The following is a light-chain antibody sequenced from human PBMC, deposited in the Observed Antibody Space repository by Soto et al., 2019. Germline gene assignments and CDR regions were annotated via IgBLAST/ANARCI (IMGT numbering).Light chain of an antibody. J-gene: IGKJ2*01. Sequence: EIVLTQSPATLSLSPGERATLSCRASQSVSSDLAWYQQKPGQAPRLLIYDASNRVTGIPARFSGSGSGTDFTLTISSLEPEDFAVYYCQQRSNWSMYTFGQGT. CDR1: QSVSSD. V-gene: IGKV3-11*01. CDR3: QQRSNWSMYT. CDR2: DAS.